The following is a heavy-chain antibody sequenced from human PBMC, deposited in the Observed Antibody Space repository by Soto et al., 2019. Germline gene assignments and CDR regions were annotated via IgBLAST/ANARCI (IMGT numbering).Heavy chain of an antibody. CDR1: GVTFSSYA. D-gene: IGHD3-22*01. J-gene: IGHJ4*02. CDR2: IIPIFGTA. V-gene: IGHV1-69*13. Sequence: ASVKVSCKASGVTFSSYAISWVRQAPGQGLEWMGGIIPIFGTANYAQKFQGRVTITADESTSTAYMELSSLRSEDTAVYYCARDDYYDSSAPIKTTGWGQGTLVTVSS. CDR3: ARDDYYDSSAPIKTTG.